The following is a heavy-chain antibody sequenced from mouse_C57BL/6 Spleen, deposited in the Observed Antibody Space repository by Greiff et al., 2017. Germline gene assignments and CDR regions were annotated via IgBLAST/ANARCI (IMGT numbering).Heavy chain of an antibody. CDR3: ARDYGNSFYFGC. CDR1: GFTFSDYY. CDR2: INYDGSST. Sequence: EVHLVESEGGLVQPGSSMKLSCTASGFTFSDYYMAWVRQVPEKGLEWVANINYDGSSTYYLDSLKSRFIISRDNAKNILYLQMSSLKSEDTATYYCARDYGNSFYFGCWGHGTTLTVSS. J-gene: IGHJ2*01. V-gene: IGHV5-16*01. D-gene: IGHD1-1*01.